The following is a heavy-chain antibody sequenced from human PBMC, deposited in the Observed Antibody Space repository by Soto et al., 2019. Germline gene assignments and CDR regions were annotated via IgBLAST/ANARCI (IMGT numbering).Heavy chain of an antibody. V-gene: IGHV4-31*03. Sequence: QVQLQESGPGLVKPSQTLSLACSVSGASINSGGYFWSWIRQLPGKGLGWIGYIHYSGRTYYNPSLKSRVVMSMDTSKNDFSLKLSSVTAADTAVFYCARGFVETAMAFDYWGQGALVTVSS. D-gene: IGHD5-18*01. CDR3: ARGFVETAMAFDY. CDR2: IHYSGRT. CDR1: GASINSGGYF. J-gene: IGHJ4*02.